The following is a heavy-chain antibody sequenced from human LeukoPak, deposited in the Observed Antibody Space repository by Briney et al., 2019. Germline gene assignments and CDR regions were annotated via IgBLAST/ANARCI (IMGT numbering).Heavy chain of an antibody. J-gene: IGHJ4*02. V-gene: IGHV1-8*01. CDR1: GYTFTSYD. D-gene: IGHD3-22*01. CDR3: ARYYYGSSGYYLVDY. CDR2: MNPNSGNT. Sequence: EASVKVSCKASGYTFTSYDINWVRQATGQGLEWMGWMNPNSGNTGYAQKFQGRVTMTRNTSISTAYMELSSLTSEDTAVYYCARYYYGSSGYYLVDYWGQGTLVTVSS.